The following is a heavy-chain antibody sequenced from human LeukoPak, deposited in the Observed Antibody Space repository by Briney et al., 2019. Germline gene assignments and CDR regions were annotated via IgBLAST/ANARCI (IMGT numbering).Heavy chain of an antibody. D-gene: IGHD1-26*01. CDR2: IKTDGSST. V-gene: IGHV3-74*01. CDR3: TTLYSGAMDY. Sequence: GGSLRLSCAASGFSFNTYWMYWVRQVPEKGLVWVSRIKTDGSSTSYADSVKGQFTISRDNAKNTLYLQMNSLRAEDTAVYYCTTLYSGAMDYWGQGTLVTVSS. J-gene: IGHJ4*02. CDR1: GFSFNTYW.